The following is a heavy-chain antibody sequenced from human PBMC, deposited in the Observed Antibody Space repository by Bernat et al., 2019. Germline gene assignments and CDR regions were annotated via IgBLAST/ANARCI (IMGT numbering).Heavy chain of an antibody. CDR2: ITGSGGNT. V-gene: IGHV3-23*01. Sequence: EVHLLESGGGLVQPGGSLRLSCAASGFTFSSYAMSWVRQAPGMGLEWVSTITGSGGNTYYADSVKGRFTISRDNSKNTLYLQMHSLRAEDTAVYYCAKGLILIVVDNYWGQGTLVTVSS. D-gene: IGHD3-22*01. J-gene: IGHJ4*02. CDR3: AKGLILIVVDNY. CDR1: GFTFSSYA.